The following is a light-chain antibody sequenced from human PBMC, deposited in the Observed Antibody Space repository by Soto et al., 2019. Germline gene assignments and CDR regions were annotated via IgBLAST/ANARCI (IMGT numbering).Light chain of an antibody. CDR1: QSVSRSY. CDR3: HHYET. J-gene: IGKJ1*01. Sequence: EIVLTQSPATLSLSAGERATLSCRASQSVSRSYLGWYQQKPGQAPRLLMYGASIRAAGVPDRFSGSGSGTEFTLTISRLEPEDFTVYYCHHYETFGQGTKVDIK. V-gene: IGKV3-20*01. CDR2: GAS.